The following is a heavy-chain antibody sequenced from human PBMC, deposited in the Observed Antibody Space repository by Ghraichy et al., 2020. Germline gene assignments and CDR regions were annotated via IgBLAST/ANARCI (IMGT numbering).Heavy chain of an antibody. D-gene: IGHD2-21*02. J-gene: IGHJ6*02. CDR2: IYSGGST. V-gene: IGHV3-66*01. CDR1: GFTVSSNY. Sequence: GESLNISCAASGFTVSSNYMSWVRQAPGKGLEWVSVIYSGGSTYYADSVKGRFTISRDNSKNTLYLQMNSLRAEDTAVYYCARDDFIYGMDVWGQGTTVTVSS. CDR3: ARDDFIYGMDV.